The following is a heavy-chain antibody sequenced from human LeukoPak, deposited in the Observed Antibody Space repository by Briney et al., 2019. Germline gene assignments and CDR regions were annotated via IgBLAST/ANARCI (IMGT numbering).Heavy chain of an antibody. CDR3: ARDRSVSWSGLGAFDI. D-gene: IGHD3-3*01. Sequence: ASVKVSCKASGGTFSSYAISWVRQAPGQGLEWMGGIIPIFGTANYAQKFQGRVTITADESTSTAYMELSSLRSEDTAVYYCARDRSVSWSGLGAFDIWGQGTMVTVSS. CDR2: IIPIFGTA. V-gene: IGHV1-69*13. CDR1: GGTFSSYA. J-gene: IGHJ3*02.